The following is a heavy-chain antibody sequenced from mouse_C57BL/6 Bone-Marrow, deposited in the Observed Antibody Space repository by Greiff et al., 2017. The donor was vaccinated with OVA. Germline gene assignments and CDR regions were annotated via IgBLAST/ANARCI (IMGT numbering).Heavy chain of an antibody. CDR1: GFTFSNYW. Sequence: DVKLVESGGGLVQPGGSMKLSCVASGFTFSNYWMNWVRQSPEKGLEWVAQIRLKSDNYATHYAESVKGRFTISRDDSKSSVYLQMNNLRAEDTGIYYCTEATVVVSPYWYFDVWGTGTTVTVSS. CDR2: IRLKSDNYAT. V-gene: IGHV6-3*01. D-gene: IGHD1-1*01. J-gene: IGHJ1*03. CDR3: TEATVVVSPYWYFDV.